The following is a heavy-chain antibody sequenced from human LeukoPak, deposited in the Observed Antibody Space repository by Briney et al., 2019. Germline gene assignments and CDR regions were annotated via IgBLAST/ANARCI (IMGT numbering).Heavy chain of an antibody. CDR2: ISSNGGST. Sequence: GGSLRLSCAASGFIFSRYAMHWVRQAPGKGLEYVSAISSNGGSTYYANSVKGRFTISRDNSKNTLYLQMGSLRAEDMAVYYCASGGGYSGYWGQGTLVTVSS. V-gene: IGHV3-64*01. J-gene: IGHJ4*02. D-gene: IGHD5-12*01. CDR3: ASGGGYSGY. CDR1: GFIFSRYA.